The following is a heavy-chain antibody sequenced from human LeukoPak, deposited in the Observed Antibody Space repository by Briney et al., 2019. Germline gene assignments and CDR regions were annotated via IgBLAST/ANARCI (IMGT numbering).Heavy chain of an antibody. Sequence: PSQTLSLTCTVFGGSISSGGYYWSWIRQHPGKGLEWIGYIYYSGSTYYNPSLKSRVTISVDTSKNQFSLKLSSVTAADTAVYYCARGFDSSGYYFDYWGQGTLVTVSS. CDR1: GGSISSGGYY. D-gene: IGHD3-22*01. CDR3: ARGFDSSGYYFDY. V-gene: IGHV4-31*03. J-gene: IGHJ4*02. CDR2: IYYSGST.